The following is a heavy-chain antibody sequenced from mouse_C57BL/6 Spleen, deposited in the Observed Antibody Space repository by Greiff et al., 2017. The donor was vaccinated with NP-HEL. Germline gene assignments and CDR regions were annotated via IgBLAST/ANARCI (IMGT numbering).Heavy chain of an antibody. CDR3: ARNRGYSFDY. CDR2: IWCGGST. CDR1: GFSLTSYG. D-gene: IGHD3-2*02. Sequence: VQPEQSGPGLVQPSQSLSIIRTVFGFSLTSYGVHLVRQSPGKGLEWLGVIWCGGSTDYNAAFISRLSISKDNSKSQVFFKMNSLQADDTAIYYCARNRGYSFDYWGQGTTLTVSS. J-gene: IGHJ2*01. V-gene: IGHV2-2*01.